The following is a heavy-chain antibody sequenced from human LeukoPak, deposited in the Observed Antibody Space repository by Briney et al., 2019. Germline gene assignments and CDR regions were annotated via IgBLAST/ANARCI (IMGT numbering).Heavy chain of an antibody. D-gene: IGHD3-10*01. Sequence: GGSLRLSCAASGFTFNTYSMNWVRQAPGKGLEWVSSISSGSSYIYYADSVKGRFTISRDNAKNSPYLQMNSLRAEDTAVYYCARGSMVRGVLEYYFDCWGQGTLVTVSS. CDR2: ISSGSSYI. CDR3: ARGSMVRGVLEYYFDC. V-gene: IGHV3-21*01. J-gene: IGHJ4*02. CDR1: GFTFNTYS.